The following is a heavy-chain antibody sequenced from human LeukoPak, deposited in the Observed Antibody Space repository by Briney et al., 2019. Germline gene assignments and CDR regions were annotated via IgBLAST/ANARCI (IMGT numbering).Heavy chain of an antibody. D-gene: IGHD2-2*01. J-gene: IGHJ4*02. V-gene: IGHV3-23*01. CDR3: AKEAVYVIVVVPAALDY. CDR1: AFTSTSYA. CDR2: ISGSGGST. Sequence: GGSLRLSCAASAFTSTSYAMSWVRQVAGEGLEWVSAISGSGGSTYYADSVKGRFTISRDNSKNTLYLQMNSLRAEDTAVYYCAKEAVYVIVVVPAALDYWGQGTLVTVSS.